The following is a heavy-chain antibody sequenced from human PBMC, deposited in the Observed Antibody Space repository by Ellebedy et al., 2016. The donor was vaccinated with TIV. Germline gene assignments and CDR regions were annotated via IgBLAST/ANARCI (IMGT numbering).Heavy chain of an antibody. V-gene: IGHV3-7*01. CDR2: INQDGSDK. CDR3: ATDGSYGDYRSPTHAFVM. D-gene: IGHD4-17*01. Sequence: GGSLRLSCAASRFSFRSYWMSWVRQAPGKGLEWVANINQDGSDKYYVDSLRGRFTISRDNAKNSLFLQLNSLRGEDTAVYYCATDGSYGDYRSPTHAFVMWGQGTLVTVSS. J-gene: IGHJ3*02. CDR1: RFSFRSYW.